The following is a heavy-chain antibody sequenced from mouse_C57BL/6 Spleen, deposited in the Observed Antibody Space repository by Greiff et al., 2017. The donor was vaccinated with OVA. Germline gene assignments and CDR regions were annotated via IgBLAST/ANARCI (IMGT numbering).Heavy chain of an antibody. CDR3: ERAEGDDGYYGDYAMDY. J-gene: IGHJ4*01. Sequence: VQLQQPGAELVKPGASVKLSCKASGYTFTSYWMHWVKQRPGQGLEWIGMIHPNSGSTNYNEKFKSKATLTVDKSSSTAYMQLSSLTSEDSAVXYCERAEGDDGYYGDYAMDYWGQGTSVTVSS. V-gene: IGHV1-64*01. D-gene: IGHD2-3*01. CDR1: GYTFTSYW. CDR2: IHPNSGST.